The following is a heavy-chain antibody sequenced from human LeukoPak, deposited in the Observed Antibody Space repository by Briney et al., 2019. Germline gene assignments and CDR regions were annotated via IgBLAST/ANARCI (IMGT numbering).Heavy chain of an antibody. CDR3: ARLFWQLGAFDI. V-gene: IGHV4-39*07. CDR2: IYYSGST. D-gene: IGHD6-13*01. Sequence: SETLSLTCTVSGGSISSSSYYWGWIRQPPGKGLEWIGSIYYSGSTYYNPSLKSRVTISVDTSKNQFSLKLSSVTAADTAVYYCARLFWQLGAFDIWGQGTMVTVSS. CDR1: GGSISSSSYY. J-gene: IGHJ3*02.